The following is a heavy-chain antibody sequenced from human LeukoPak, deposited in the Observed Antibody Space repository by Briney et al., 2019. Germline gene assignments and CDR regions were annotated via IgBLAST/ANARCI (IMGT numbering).Heavy chain of an antibody. CDR1: GFTFDDYA. D-gene: IGHD6-19*01. CDR3: AKDIDSSDWYEGAFDI. CDR2: ISWNSGSI. V-gene: IGHV3-9*01. Sequence: GGPLRLSCAASGFTFDDYAMHWVRQAPGKGLEWVSGISWNSGSIGYADSVKGRFTISRDNAKNSLYLQMNSLRAEDTALYYCAKDIDSSDWYEGAFDIWGQGTMVTVSS. J-gene: IGHJ3*02.